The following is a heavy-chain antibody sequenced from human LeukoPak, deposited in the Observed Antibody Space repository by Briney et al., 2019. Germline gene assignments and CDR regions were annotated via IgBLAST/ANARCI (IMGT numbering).Heavy chain of an antibody. J-gene: IGHJ4*02. CDR3: AKASAMIVVVSKHFDY. CDR2: IITDGSTT. V-gene: IGHV3-74*01. CDR1: GFTFSSYW. D-gene: IGHD3-22*01. Sequence: PGGSLRLSCATSGFTFSSYWMHWLRQDPGKGLMWVSRIITDGSTTNYADSVRGRFTISRDNAKNTLYLQMNSLRAEDTAMYYCAKASAMIVVVSKHFDYWGQGTLVTVSS.